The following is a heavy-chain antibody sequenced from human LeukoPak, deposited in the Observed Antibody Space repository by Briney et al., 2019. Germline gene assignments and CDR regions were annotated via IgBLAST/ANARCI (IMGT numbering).Heavy chain of an antibody. CDR2: IKQDGSEK. CDR3: ARDQYSYGYDWFDP. CDR1: GFTFSSYW. J-gene: IGHJ5*02. D-gene: IGHD5-18*01. V-gene: IGHV3-7*01. Sequence: GGSLRLSCAASGFTFSSYWMGWVRQAPGKGLEWVANIKQDGSEKYYVDSVKGRFTISRDNAKNSLYLQMNSLRAEDTAVYYCARDQYSYGYDWFDPWGQGTLVTVSS.